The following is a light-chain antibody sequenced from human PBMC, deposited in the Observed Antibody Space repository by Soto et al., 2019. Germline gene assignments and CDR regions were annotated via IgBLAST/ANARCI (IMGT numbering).Light chain of an antibody. J-gene: IGKJ1*01. CDR3: QQSSNIPWT. V-gene: IGKV1-39*01. CDR1: QHVDRY. CDR2: SAS. Sequence: DIQMTQSPSSLSASVGDSVTITCRTSQHVDRYLSWCQQIPGRAPKLLIYSASSLVSGVPPRFRGSASGTEFTLSISSLQREDFATYFCQQSSNIPWTFGQGTKVEMK.